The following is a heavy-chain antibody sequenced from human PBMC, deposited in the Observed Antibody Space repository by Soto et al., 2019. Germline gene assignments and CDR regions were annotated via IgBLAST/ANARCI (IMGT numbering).Heavy chain of an antibody. CDR2: INAGNGNT. J-gene: IGHJ4*02. CDR1: GYTFTSYA. D-gene: IGHD2-8*01. V-gene: IGHV1-3*01. CDR3: AREGPDCTTTYCHQRRFDS. Sequence: ASVKVSCKASGYTFTSYAMHWVRQAPGQRLEWMGWINAGNGNTKYSQKFQGRVTITRDTSASTAYMELSSLRSEDTAVYYCAREGPDCTTTYCHQRRFDSWGQGTLVIVSS.